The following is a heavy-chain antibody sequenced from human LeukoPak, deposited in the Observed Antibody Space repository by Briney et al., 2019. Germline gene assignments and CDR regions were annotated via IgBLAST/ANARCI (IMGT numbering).Heavy chain of an antibody. D-gene: IGHD5-18*01. CDR3: ARGGYSWSYFGFS. V-gene: IGHV3-74*01. CDR1: GFTCTDYW. J-gene: IGHJ4*02. CDR2: ISKEGDNA. Sequence: GGSLRLSCAASGFTCTDYWMHWVRQVPGKGLVWLSRISKEGDNAVYADFAKGRFTMSRDNAKKTVYLQLTTLRPDDTALYYCARGGYSWSYFGFSWGQGTLVTVSS.